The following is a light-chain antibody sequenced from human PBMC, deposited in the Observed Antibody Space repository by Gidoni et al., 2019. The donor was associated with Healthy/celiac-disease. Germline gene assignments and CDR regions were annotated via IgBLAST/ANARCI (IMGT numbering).Light chain of an antibody. V-gene: IGKV3-15*01. CDR1: QSVSSN. J-gene: IGKJ5*01. CDR3: QQYNNWPII. Sequence: EIVMTQSPATLSVSPGERATLSCRASQSVSSNLAWYQRKPGQAPRLLISGASTRATGISARFSGSGSGTEFTLTISSLQSEDFAVYYCQQYNNWPIIFGQGTRLEIK. CDR2: GAS.